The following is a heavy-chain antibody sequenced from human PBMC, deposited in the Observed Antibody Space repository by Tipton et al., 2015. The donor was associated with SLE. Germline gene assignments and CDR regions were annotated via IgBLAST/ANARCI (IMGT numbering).Heavy chain of an antibody. D-gene: IGHD5-12*01. CDR1: GESFSGYY. CDR3: ASEYSGYDYRTFDH. Sequence: TLSLTCAVYGESFSGYYWSWIRQPPGKGLEWIGEISPSVSTNYNPSLKSRVTISVDTSKNQYSLKLNSVIAADTAVYYCASEYSGYDYRTFDHWGQGTLVTVSS. CDR2: ISPSVST. V-gene: IGHV4-34*01. J-gene: IGHJ4*02.